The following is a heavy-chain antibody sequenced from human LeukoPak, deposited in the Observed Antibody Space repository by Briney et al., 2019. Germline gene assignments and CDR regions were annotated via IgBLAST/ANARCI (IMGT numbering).Heavy chain of an antibody. Sequence: GGSLRLSCAASGFTFSSYAMSWVRQAPGKGLEWVAFISYDGSNKYYADSVKGRFTISSDNSKNTLYLQMNNLRADDTAVYYCAKARYDGEVMIAATDYWGQGTLVTVSS. J-gene: IGHJ4*02. CDR1: GFTFSSYA. CDR2: ISYDGSNK. V-gene: IGHV3-30*18. CDR3: AKARYDGEVMIAATDY. D-gene: IGHD2-15*01.